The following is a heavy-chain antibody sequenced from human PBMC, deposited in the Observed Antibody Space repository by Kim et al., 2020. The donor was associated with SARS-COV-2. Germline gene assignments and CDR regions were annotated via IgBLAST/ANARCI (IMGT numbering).Heavy chain of an antibody. J-gene: IGHJ4*02. CDR2: ISSSSSYT. CDR3: ARPVSNYKVVSHYYFDY. D-gene: IGHD4-4*01. CDR1: GFTFSDYY. V-gene: IGHV3-11*03. Sequence: GGSLRLSCAASGFTFSDYYMSWIRQAPGKGLEWVSYISSSSSYTNYADSVKGRFTISRDNAKNSLYLQMNSLRAEDTAVYYCARPVSNYKVVSHYYFDYWGQGTLVTVAS.